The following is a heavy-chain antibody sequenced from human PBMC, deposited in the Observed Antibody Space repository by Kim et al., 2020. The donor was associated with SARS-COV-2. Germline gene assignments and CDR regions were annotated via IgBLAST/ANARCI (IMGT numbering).Heavy chain of an antibody. J-gene: IGHJ4*02. Sequence: KGRFTISRDNSKNTLYLKMNSLIAEDTAVYYCAKGGLPRDYYDSSGYYFFDYWGQGTLVTVSS. V-gene: IGHV3-23*01. D-gene: IGHD3-22*01. CDR3: AKGGLPRDYYDSSGYYFFDY.